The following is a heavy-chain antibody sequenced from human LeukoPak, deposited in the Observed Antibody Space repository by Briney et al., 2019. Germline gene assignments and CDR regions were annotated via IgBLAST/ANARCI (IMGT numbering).Heavy chain of an antibody. Sequence: SETLSLTCAVYGGSFSGYYWSWIRQPPGKGLEWIGEINHSGSTNYNPSLKSRVTISVDTSKNQFSLKLSSVTAADTAVYYCARQPSTVTTIYYYMDVWGKGTTVTVSS. CDR3: ARQPSTVTTIYYYMDV. J-gene: IGHJ6*03. CDR1: GGSFSGYY. D-gene: IGHD4-17*01. CDR2: INHSGST. V-gene: IGHV4-34*01.